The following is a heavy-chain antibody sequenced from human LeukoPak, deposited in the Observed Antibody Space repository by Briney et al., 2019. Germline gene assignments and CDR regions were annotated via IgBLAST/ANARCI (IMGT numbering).Heavy chain of an antibody. D-gene: IGHD5-18*01. CDR3: ARGHVRGYSYGFGY. J-gene: IGHJ4*02. CDR1: GFMFRSYG. CDR2: IWYDGSNK. V-gene: IGHV3-33*08. Sequence: GGSLRLSCAASGFMFRSYGMHRVRQAPGKGLEWVAVIWYDGSNKYYTDSVKGRFTISRDNSNNTPYLQMNSLRVEDTAVYYCARGHVRGYSYGFGYWGQGSLVTVSS.